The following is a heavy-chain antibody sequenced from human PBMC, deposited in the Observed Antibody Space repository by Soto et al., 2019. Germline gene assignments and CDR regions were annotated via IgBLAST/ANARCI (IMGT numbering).Heavy chain of an antibody. Sequence: ASVKVSCKASGYTFTSYAMHWVRQAPGQRLEWMGWINAGNGNTKYSQKFQGRVTITRDTSASTAYMELNSLRAEDTAVYYCERIQLEYDAFDIWSQGTMVTVSS. D-gene: IGHD6-6*01. J-gene: IGHJ3*02. V-gene: IGHV1-3*01. CDR3: ERIQLEYDAFDI. CDR2: INAGNGNT. CDR1: GYTFTSYA.